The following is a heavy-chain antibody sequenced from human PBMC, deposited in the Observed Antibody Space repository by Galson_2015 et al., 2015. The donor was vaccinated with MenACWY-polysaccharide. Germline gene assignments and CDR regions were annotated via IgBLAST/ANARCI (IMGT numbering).Heavy chain of an antibody. CDR2: IYYSGST. V-gene: IGHV4-31*03. CDR3: ARKMWGSDYYYFDY. D-gene: IGHD3-10*01. Sequence: TLSLTCTVSGGSISSGGYYWTWIRQHPGKGLEWIGYIYYSGSTYYNPSLKSRVTISVDTSKSQFSLKLSSVTAADTAVYYCARKMWGSDYYYFDYWGQGTLVTVSS. J-gene: IGHJ4*02. CDR1: GGSISSGGYY.